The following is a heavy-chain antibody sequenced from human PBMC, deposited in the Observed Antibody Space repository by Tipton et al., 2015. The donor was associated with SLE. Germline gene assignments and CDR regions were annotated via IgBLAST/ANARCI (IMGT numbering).Heavy chain of an antibody. J-gene: IGHJ4*02. V-gene: IGHV4-39*07. Sequence: LRLSCSVSGGSVSSPNYYWEWIRQPPGRGLEWIGRTYYRGNTYSNLSLRSRVTISIDTDRKHFSLRLSAVTAADTAVYYCASGAALAYCNGGSCPIEVWGQGILVTVSS. D-gene: IGHD2-15*01. CDR3: ASGAALAYCNGGSCPIEV. CDR2: TYYRGNT. CDR1: GGSVSSPNYY.